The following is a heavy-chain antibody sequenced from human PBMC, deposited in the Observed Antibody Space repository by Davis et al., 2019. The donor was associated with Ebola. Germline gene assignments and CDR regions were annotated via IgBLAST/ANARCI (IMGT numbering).Heavy chain of an antibody. Sequence: ASVKVSCKASGYTFTSYGISWVRQAPGQGLEWMGWISAYNGNTNYAQKLQGRVTMTTDTSTSTAYMALRSLRSDDTAVYYCARGLGYDFWSGYHYGMDVWGQGTTVTVSS. V-gene: IGHV1-18*01. D-gene: IGHD3-3*01. CDR2: ISAYNGNT. CDR1: GYTFTSYG. J-gene: IGHJ6*02. CDR3: ARGLGYDFWSGYHYGMDV.